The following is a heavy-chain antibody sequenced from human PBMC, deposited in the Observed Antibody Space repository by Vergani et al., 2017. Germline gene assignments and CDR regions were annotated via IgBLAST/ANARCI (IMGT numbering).Heavy chain of an antibody. J-gene: IGHJ6*02. CDR3: ARALAVAENYYDGMDV. CDR1: GGSISSGSYY. Sequence: QVQLQESGPGLVKPSQTLSLTCTVSGGSISSGSYYWSWIRQPAGKGLEWIGRIYTSGSTNYNPSLKSRVTISVDTSKNQFSLKLSSVTAADTAVYYCARALAVAENYYDGMDVWGQGTTVTVSS. CDR2: IYTSGST. D-gene: IGHD6-19*01. V-gene: IGHV4-61*02.